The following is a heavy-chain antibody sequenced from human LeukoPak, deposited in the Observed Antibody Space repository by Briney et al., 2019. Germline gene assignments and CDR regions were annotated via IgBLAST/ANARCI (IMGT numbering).Heavy chain of an antibody. Sequence: GGSLRLSCAASGFTFSSYAMRWVRQGPGKGLEWVSAVSGSGGSTYYADSVKGRFTISSDNSKNTLYLQMNSLRAEDTAVYYCIRGAASGSYYGFDVWGQGATVTVSS. V-gene: IGHV3-23*01. D-gene: IGHD1-26*01. CDR1: GFTFSSYA. CDR3: IRGAASGSYYGFDV. CDR2: VSGSGGST. J-gene: IGHJ6*02.